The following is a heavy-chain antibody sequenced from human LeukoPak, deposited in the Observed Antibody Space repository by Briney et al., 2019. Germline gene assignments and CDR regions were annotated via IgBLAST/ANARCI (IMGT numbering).Heavy chain of an antibody. CDR1: GGSFSGYY. CDR3: ASRKDIVVVPAAITHAFDI. J-gene: IGHJ3*02. CDR2: INHSGST. D-gene: IGHD2-2*02. V-gene: IGHV4-34*01. Sequence: PSETLSLTCAVYGGSFSGYYWSWIRQPPGKGLEWIGEINHSGSTNYNPSLKSRVTISVDTSKNQFSLKLSSVTAADTAVYYCASRKDIVVVPAAITHAFDIWGQGTMVTVSS.